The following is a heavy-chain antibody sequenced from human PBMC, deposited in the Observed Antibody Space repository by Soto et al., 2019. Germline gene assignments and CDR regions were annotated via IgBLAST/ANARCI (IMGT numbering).Heavy chain of an antibody. J-gene: IGHJ6*02. CDR2: ISSSSSYI. CDR1: GFTFSSYS. Sequence: GGSLRLSCAASGFTFSSYSMNWVRQAPGKGLEWVSSISSSSSYIYYADSVKGRFTISRDNAKNSLYLQMNSLRAEDTAVYYCAREGGSSPHYYYYGMDVWGQGTTVTVSS. CDR3: AREGGSSPHYYYYGMDV. V-gene: IGHV3-21*01. D-gene: IGHD6-6*01.